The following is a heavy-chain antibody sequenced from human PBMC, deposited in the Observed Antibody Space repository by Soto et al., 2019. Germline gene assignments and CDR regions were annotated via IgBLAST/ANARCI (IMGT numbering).Heavy chain of an antibody. CDR1: GGTFSSYA. V-gene: IGHV1-69*13. Sequence: SVKVSCKASGGTFSSYAISWVRQAPGQGLEWMGGIIPIFGTANYAQKFQGRVTITADESTSTAYMELSSLRSEDTAVYYCARDYHYYDSSVYFDYWGQGTLVTVSS. CDR2: IIPIFGTA. J-gene: IGHJ4*02. D-gene: IGHD3-22*01. CDR3: ARDYHYYDSSVYFDY.